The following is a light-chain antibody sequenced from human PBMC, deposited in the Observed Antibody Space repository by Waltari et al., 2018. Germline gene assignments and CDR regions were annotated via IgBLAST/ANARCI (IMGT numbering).Light chain of an antibody. Sequence: QSALTQPPSASGSPGQSVTISCTGTSSDVGGHNYVSWYQQHPGKAPKLMIYEVSKRPSGVPDRFSGSKAGNPASLTVSGLQAEDEADYYCSSYAGSNNVVFGGGTKLTVL. J-gene: IGLJ2*01. CDR2: EVS. CDR1: SSDVGGHNY. CDR3: SSYAGSNNVV. V-gene: IGLV2-8*01.